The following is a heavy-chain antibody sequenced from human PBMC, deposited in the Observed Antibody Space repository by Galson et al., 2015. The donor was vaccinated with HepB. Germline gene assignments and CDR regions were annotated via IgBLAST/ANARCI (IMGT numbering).Heavy chain of an antibody. CDR3: ARLGYCSGGSCSQEPGTWCDP. V-gene: IGHV5-10-1*01. J-gene: IGHJ5*02. D-gene: IGHD2-15*01. CDR2: IDPTDSYT. Sequence: SGAEVKKPGESLRISCKGSGYTFTTYWINWVRQLPGKGLEWMGRIDPTDSYTNYNPSFQGHVTISADKSINTAYLQWTGLKASDTAVYYCARLGYCSGGSCSQEPGTWCDPWGQGTLVTVSS. CDR1: GYTFTTYW.